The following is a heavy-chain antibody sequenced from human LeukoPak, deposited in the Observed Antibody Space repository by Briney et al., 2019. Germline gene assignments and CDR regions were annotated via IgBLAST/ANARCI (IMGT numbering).Heavy chain of an antibody. CDR3: ARFQWSRDAFDI. CDR2: TYYSSKWYN. J-gene: IGHJ3*02. Sequence: SQTLSLTCAVSGDSVSSNSDAWNWIRQSPSRGLEWLGRTYYSSKWYNDYAVSVKSRITINPDTSKNQFSLQLNSVTPEDTAVYYCARFQWSRDAFDIWGQGTMVTVSS. CDR1: GDSVSSNSDA. D-gene: IGHD2-15*01. V-gene: IGHV6-1*01.